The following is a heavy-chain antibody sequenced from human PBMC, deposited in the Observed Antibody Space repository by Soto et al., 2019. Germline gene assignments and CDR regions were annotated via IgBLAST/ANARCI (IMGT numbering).Heavy chain of an antibody. D-gene: IGHD6-19*01. Sequence: GGSLRLSCAASGFTFSSYWMHWVRQAPGKGLVWVSRINSDGSSISYADSVKGRFTISRDNAKNTLYLQMNSLRVEDTAVYYCARETGYSSGWRQDYWGQGTRVTVSS. CDR3: ARETGYSSGWRQDY. CDR1: GFTFSSYW. CDR2: INSDGSSI. V-gene: IGHV3-74*01. J-gene: IGHJ4*02.